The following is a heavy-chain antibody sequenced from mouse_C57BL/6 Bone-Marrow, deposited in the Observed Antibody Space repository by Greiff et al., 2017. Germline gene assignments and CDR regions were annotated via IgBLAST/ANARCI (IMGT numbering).Heavy chain of an antibody. CDR1: GYSFTSYG. V-gene: IGHV1-81*01. CDR2: IYPRSGNT. CDR3: ARSHYYGSSLFAY. D-gene: IGHD1-1*01. Sequence: QVQLQQSGAELARPGASVKLSCKASGYSFTSYGISWVKQRTGQGLEWIGEIYPRSGNTYYNEKFKGKATLTADKSSSTAYMELRSLTSEDSAVYFCARSHYYGSSLFAYWGQGTLVTVSA. J-gene: IGHJ3*01.